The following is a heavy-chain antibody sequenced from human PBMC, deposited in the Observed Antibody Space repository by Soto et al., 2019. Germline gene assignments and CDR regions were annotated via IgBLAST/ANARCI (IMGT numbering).Heavy chain of an antibody. D-gene: IGHD3-22*01. V-gene: IGHV4-59*01. CDR1: GGSIRNVY. CDR2: IFHSGNA. J-gene: IGHJ3*02. Sequence: SETLSLTCTVSGGSIRNVYWSWIRQPPGKGLEWIGFIFHSGNAKYNPSLKSRVTISVDTSKNQFSLKLSSVTAADTAVYHCVRHASDSSGFYFAFDIWGQGTMVTVSS. CDR3: VRHASDSSGFYFAFDI.